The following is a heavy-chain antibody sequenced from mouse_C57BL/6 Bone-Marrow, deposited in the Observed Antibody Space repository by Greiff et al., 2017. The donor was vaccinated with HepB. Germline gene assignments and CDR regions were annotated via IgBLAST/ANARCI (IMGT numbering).Heavy chain of an antibody. J-gene: IGHJ1*03. CDR1: GFSLTSYG. D-gene: IGHD1-1*01. Sequence: QVQLQQSGPGLVQPSQSLSITCTVSGFSLTSYGVHWVRQSPGKGLEWLGVIWRGGSTDYNAAFMSRLSITKDNSKSQVFFKMNSLQADDTAIYYCAKVPFYYGSSYWYFDVWSTGTTVTVSS. V-gene: IGHV2-5*01. CDR3: AKVPFYYGSSYWYFDV. CDR2: IWRGGST.